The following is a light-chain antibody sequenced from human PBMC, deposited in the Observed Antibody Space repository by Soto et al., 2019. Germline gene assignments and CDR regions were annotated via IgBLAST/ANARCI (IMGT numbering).Light chain of an antibody. Sequence: EIVMTQSPATLSVSPGERATLSCRASQSVSSNLAWYQQKPGQAPRLLIYGASTRATGIPARFSGSGSGTEVPLTISSLQSDDLAVYYCQQYNSWPPLTFGGGTKVEIQ. V-gene: IGKV3-15*01. J-gene: IGKJ4*01. CDR1: QSVSSN. CDR3: QQYNSWPPLT. CDR2: GAS.